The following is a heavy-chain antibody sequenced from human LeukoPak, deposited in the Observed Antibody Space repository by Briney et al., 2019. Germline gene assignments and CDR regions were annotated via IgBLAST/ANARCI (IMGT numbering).Heavy chain of an antibody. CDR1: GFTFSSYA. CDR2: ISGSGGNT. CDR3: ATAYYYGSGSYIHY. V-gene: IGHV3-23*01. J-gene: IGHJ4*02. Sequence: QPGGSLRLSCAASGFTFSSYAMSWVRQAPGKGLEWVSAISGSGGNTYYADSVKGRFTISRDNSKNTLYLQMNSLRAEDTAVYYCATAYYYGSGSYIHYWGQGTLVTVSS. D-gene: IGHD3-10*01.